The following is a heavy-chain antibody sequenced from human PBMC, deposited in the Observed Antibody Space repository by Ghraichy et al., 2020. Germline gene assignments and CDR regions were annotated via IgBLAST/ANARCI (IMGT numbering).Heavy chain of an antibody. CDR2: IYYSGST. Sequence: SETLSLTCTVSGGSVSSGSYYWSWIRQPPGKGLGWIGYIYYSGSTNYNPSLKSRVTISVDTSKNQFSLKLSSVTAADTAVYYCARGYTAPGPVDAFDIWGQGTMVTVSS. D-gene: IGHD3-16*02. J-gene: IGHJ3*02. V-gene: IGHV4-61*01. CDR1: GGSVSSGSYY. CDR3: ARGYTAPGPVDAFDI.